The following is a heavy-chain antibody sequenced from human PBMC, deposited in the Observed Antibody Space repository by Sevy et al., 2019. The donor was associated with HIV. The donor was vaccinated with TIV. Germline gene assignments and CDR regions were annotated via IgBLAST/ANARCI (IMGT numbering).Heavy chain of an antibody. Sequence: GGSLRLSCAASGFTFSSYSMNWVRQAPGKGLEWLSYISSSSSAIYYADSAKGRFTISRDNAKNSLYLQMNSLRDEDTAVYFCARVLYYHYVWGSYRYDYWGQGTLVTVSS. J-gene: IGHJ4*02. V-gene: IGHV3-48*02. D-gene: IGHD3-16*02. CDR1: GFTFSSYS. CDR3: ARVLYYHYVWGSYRYDY. CDR2: ISSSSSAI.